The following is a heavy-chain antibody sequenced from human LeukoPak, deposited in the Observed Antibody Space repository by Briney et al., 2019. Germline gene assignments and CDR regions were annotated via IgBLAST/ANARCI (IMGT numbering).Heavy chain of an antibody. V-gene: IGHV4-39*07. CDR3: ASHGFTMIPRGGLDY. D-gene: IGHD3-22*01. CDR1: GGSISSSSYY. Sequence: SETLSLTCTVSGGSISSSSYYWGWIRQPPGKGLECIGSIYYSGSTYYNPSLKSRVTISIDTSKNQFSLKLSSVTAADTAVYYCASHGFTMIPRGGLDYWGQGTLVTVSS. J-gene: IGHJ4*02. CDR2: IYYSGST.